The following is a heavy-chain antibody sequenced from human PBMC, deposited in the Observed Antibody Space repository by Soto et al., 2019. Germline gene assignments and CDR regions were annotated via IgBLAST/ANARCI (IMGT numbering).Heavy chain of an antibody. Sequence: QVQLQESGPGLVKPSETLSLTCAVSGDSISSYYCMWIRQPPGKGLESIGYLYYGRSANYNPSLKSPVTLSVDTSTNQCSLTLSSMTAVDTAVYYCALRSMAVVPEYWGQGTLVTVSS. J-gene: IGHJ4*02. CDR2: LYYGRSA. CDR3: ALRSMAVVPEY. D-gene: IGHD3-22*01. CDR1: GDSISSYY. V-gene: IGHV4-59*01.